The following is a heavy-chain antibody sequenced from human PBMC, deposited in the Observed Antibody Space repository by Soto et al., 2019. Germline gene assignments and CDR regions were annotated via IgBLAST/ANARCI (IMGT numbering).Heavy chain of an antibody. D-gene: IGHD2-15*01. CDR1: GFTFSSDA. CDR2: ISGSGGST. V-gene: IGHV3-23*01. Sequence: AVGSLRLSCAASGFTFSSDAMSWFRQAPVNGLEWVSSISGSGGSTYYADSVKGRFTISRDNSKNTLYLQMNSLRAEDTAVYYCAKVPHSIVVVVAATYYFDYWGQGTLVTVSS. CDR3: AKVPHSIVVVVAATYYFDY. J-gene: IGHJ4*02.